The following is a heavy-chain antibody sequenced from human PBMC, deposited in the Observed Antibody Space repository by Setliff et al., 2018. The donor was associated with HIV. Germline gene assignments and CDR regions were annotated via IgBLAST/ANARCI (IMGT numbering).Heavy chain of an antibody. CDR2: INPNSGGT. J-gene: IGHJ4*02. V-gene: IGHV1-2*02. CDR3: ARGATTAGLVDY. Sequence: ASVKVSCKTSGYTFTASYLHWVRQAPGQGLEWMGWINPNSGGTNYAQKFQGRVTMTRDTSITTAYMELSRLKSDDTAVYYCARGATTAGLVDYWGQGTLVTV. CDR1: GYTFTASY. D-gene: IGHD4-4*01.